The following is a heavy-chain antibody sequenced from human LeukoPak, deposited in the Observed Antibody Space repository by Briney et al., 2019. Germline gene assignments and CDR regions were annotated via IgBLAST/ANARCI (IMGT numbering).Heavy chain of an antibody. CDR1: ESTFSRLA. CDR2: IPNDGMRK. CDR3: ARRRDGYNPELDY. D-gene: IGHD5-24*01. Sequence: GGSLRFPGAPSESTFSRLAMPGAPSPPARGLEGRNVIPNDGMRKFHADSVKGRVTISRDNSKNTLYLQMDSLTTEDAALYYCARRRDGYNPELDYWGQGTLVTVSS. V-gene: IGHV3-30*16. J-gene: IGHJ4*02.